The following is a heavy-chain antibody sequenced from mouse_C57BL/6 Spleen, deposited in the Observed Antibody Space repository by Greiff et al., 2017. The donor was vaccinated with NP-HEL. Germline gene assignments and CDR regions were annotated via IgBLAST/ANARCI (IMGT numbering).Heavy chain of an antibody. J-gene: IGHJ1*03. D-gene: IGHD1-1*01. Sequence: VQLQQSVAELVRPGASVKLSCTASGFNIKNTYMHWVKQRPEQGLEWIGRIDPANGNTKYAPKFQGKATITADTSSSTAYMQLSSLTSEDSAVYYCASDYYGSDWYFDVWGTGTTVTVSS. V-gene: IGHV14-3*01. CDR3: ASDYYGSDWYFDV. CDR2: IDPANGNT. CDR1: GFNIKNTY.